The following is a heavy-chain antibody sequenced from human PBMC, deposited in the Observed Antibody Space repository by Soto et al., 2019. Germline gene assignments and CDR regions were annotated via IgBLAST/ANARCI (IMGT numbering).Heavy chain of an antibody. D-gene: IGHD3-16*01. J-gene: IGHJ4*02. CDR3: EKEAGGGPNMITSSFDY. Sequence: EVQLLESGGGLVQPGGSLRLSCAASGITFNNYALNWVLQAPGKGLEWVSGISGSGISTYYADFVKGRFTISRDNSKNTLYLQMDGRRADDTAVYYCEKEAGGGPNMITSSFDYWGQGTLVTGSS. V-gene: IGHV3-23*01. CDR2: ISGSGIST. CDR1: GITFNNYA.